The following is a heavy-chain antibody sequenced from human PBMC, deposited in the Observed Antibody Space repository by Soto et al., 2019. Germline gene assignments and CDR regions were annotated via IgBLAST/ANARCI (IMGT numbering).Heavy chain of an antibody. Sequence: QVQLQESGPGLVKPSETMSLSCTVSGGSISSYYWCWFRQSPGKRMEWIGYVHHSWGASDNPSLQSRVAIPLDASKSQFALIVTSVTATGTAVYYCAGQGFGPLHGLVDDWGQGTTVTVSS. V-gene: IGHV4-59*08. CDR2: VHHSWGA. CDR3: AGQGFGPLHGLVDD. CDR1: GGSISSYY. D-gene: IGHD3-10*01. J-gene: IGHJ6*02.